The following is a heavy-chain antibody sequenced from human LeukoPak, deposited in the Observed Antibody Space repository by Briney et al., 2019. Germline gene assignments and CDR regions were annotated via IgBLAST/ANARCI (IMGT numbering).Heavy chain of an antibody. J-gene: IGHJ4*02. CDR2: IYSGGST. CDR1: GFTVSSNY. Sequence: GGSLRLSCAASGFTVSSNYMSWVRQAPGKGLEWVSVIYSGGSTYYADSVKGRFTISRDNSKNTLYLQMNSLRAEDTAVYYCATTGYSSSWYGYWGQGTLVTVSS. V-gene: IGHV3-66*01. D-gene: IGHD6-13*01. CDR3: ATTGYSSSWYGY.